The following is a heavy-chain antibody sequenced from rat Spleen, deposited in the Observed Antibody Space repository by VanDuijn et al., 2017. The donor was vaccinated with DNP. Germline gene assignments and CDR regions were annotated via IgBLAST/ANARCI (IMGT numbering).Heavy chain of an antibody. Sequence: EVQLVESGGGLVQPGRSMKLSCAASGFTFSNYGMAWVRQAPKKGLEWVATISHDDSGTYYRDSVKGRFTISRDNAKNTLYLQMDSLRSEDTATYYCTTDLSGAFDYWGQGVMVTVSS. J-gene: IGHJ2*01. CDR3: TTDLSGAFDY. CDR2: ISHDDSGT. V-gene: IGHV5-7*01. D-gene: IGHD3-1*01. CDR1: GFTFSNYG.